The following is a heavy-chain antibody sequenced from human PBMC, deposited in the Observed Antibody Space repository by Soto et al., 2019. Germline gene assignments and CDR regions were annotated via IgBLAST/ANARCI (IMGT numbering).Heavy chain of an antibody. CDR2: IIPIFGTA. CDR1: GGTFSSYA. J-gene: IGHJ4*02. CDR3: VLGSSSDFPQDYFDY. V-gene: IGHV1-69*13. Sequence: VASVKVSCKASGGTFSSYAISWLRQAPGQGLEWMGGIIPIFGTANYAQKFQGRVTITADESTSTAYMELSSLRSEDTAVYYCVLGSSSDFPQDYFDYWGQGTLVTVSS. D-gene: IGHD6-6*01.